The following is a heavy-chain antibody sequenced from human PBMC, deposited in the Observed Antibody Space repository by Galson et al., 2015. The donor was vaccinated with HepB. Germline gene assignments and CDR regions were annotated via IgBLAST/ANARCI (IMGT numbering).Heavy chain of an antibody. CDR1: GFTFSSYA. Sequence: SLRLSCAASGFTFSSYAMHWVRQAPGKGLEWVAVISYDGSNKYYADSVKGRFTISRDNSKNTLYLQMNSLRAEDTAVYYCARDSRASYGDYSGYFDYWGQGTLVIVSS. D-gene: IGHD4-17*01. CDR3: ARDSRASYGDYSGYFDY. V-gene: IGHV3-30*04. CDR2: ISYDGSNK. J-gene: IGHJ4*02.